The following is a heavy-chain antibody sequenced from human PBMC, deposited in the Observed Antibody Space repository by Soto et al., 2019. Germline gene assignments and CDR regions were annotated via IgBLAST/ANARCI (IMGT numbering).Heavy chain of an antibody. CDR1: GGSISSGGYY. V-gene: IGHV4-31*03. CDR2: IDYTGST. D-gene: IGHD3-22*01. CDR3: ARVGPRNYLDSSGYYYYFDY. J-gene: IGHJ4*02. Sequence: QVQLQESGPGLVKPSQTLSLTCTVSGGSISSGGYYWSWIRQHPGKGLEWLGYIDYTGSTYYNPSFQGRVTISVDTSKNQVSLKLSSVTAADTVVYYCARVGPRNYLDSSGYYYYFDYWGQGTLGTVSS.